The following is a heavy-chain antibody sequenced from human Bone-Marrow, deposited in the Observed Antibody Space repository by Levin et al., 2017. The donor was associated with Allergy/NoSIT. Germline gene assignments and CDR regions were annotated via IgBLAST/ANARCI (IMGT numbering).Heavy chain of an antibody. CDR2: IDSSSYYI. D-gene: IGHD5-12*01. CDR1: GFTFTNYE. J-gene: IGHJ4*02. CDR3: ARDAVGGLRFVYFDY. Sequence: LSLTCAASGFTFTNYEMNWVRQAPGKGLEWVSSIDSSSYYIYYADSVKGRFTISRDNAKNSVYLQMNSLRAEDTAVYYCARDAVGGLRFVYFDYWGQGNLVTVSS. V-gene: IGHV3-21*01.